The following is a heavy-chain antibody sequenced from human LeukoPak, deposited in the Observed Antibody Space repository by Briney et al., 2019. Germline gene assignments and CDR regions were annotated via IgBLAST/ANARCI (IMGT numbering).Heavy chain of an antibody. CDR1: GDSISSYY. V-gene: IGHV4-59*08. D-gene: IGHD4-11*01. J-gene: IGHJ4*02. CDR3: ARRPYYSNSYFDY. CDR2: VYHSGST. Sequence: PSETLSLTCTVSGDSISSYYWNWIRQPPGKGLEWIGYVYHSGSTNNNPSLKSRVTISVDTSKNQFSLKLSSVTAADTAVYYCARRPYYSNSYFDYWGQGTLVTVSS.